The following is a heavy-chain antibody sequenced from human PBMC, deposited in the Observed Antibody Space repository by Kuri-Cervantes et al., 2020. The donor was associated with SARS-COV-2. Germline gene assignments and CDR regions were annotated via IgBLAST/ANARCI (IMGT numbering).Heavy chain of an antibody. Sequence: ESLKISCTVSGDSISSYHWNWIRQPPGKGLEWIGYIYNSGSTNYSPSLKSRVTISVDTSKNQFSLKLSSVTAADTAVYFCARDYSYYFDYWGQGTLVTVSS. V-gene: IGHV4-59*01. D-gene: IGHD5-18*01. J-gene: IGHJ4*02. CDR1: GDSISSYH. CDR3: ARDYSYYFDY. CDR2: IYNSGST.